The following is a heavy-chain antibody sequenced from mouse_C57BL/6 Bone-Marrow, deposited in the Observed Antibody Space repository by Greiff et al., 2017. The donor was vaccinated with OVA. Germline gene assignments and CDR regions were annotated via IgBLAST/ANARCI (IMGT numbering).Heavy chain of an antibody. J-gene: IGHJ3*01. Sequence: EVMLVESGGGLVKPGGSLKLSCAASGFTFSSYAMSWVRQTPEKRLEWVATISDGGSYTYYLDNVKGRFPISRDNAKNNLYLQIGHLKSEDTAMDYCARVLLCLAWFAYWGQGTLVTVSA. V-gene: IGHV5-4*03. D-gene: IGHD2-10*01. CDR3: ARVLLCLAWFAY. CDR1: GFTFSSYA. CDR2: ISDGGSYT.